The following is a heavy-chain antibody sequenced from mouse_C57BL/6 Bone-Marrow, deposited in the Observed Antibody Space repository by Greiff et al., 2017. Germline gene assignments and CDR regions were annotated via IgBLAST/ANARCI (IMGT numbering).Heavy chain of an antibody. D-gene: IGHD1-1*01. V-gene: IGHV1-9*01. CDR3: ARSANYYGSSLVFDY. CDR2: ILPGSGST. Sequence: QVQLQQSGAELMKPGASVKLSCKATGYTFTGYWIEWVKQRPGHGLEWIGEILPGSGSTNYNEKFKGKATFTADTSSNTAYMQLISLTTEDSAIYYCARSANYYGSSLVFDYWGQGTTLTVSS. CDR1: GYTFTGYW. J-gene: IGHJ2*01.